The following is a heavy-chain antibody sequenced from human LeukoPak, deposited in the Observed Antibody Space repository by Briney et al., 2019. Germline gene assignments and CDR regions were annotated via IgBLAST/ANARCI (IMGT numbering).Heavy chain of an antibody. J-gene: IGHJ4*02. D-gene: IGHD6-13*01. Sequence: PGGSLRLSCAASGFTFDDYGMSWLRQAPGKGLEWVSGINWNGGSTGYADSVKGRFTISRDNAKNSLYLQMNSLRAEDTALYYCARDRPRSSWYDDDYWGQGTLVTVSS. CDR2: INWNGGST. CDR3: ARDRPRSSWYDDDY. V-gene: IGHV3-20*04. CDR1: GFTFDDYG.